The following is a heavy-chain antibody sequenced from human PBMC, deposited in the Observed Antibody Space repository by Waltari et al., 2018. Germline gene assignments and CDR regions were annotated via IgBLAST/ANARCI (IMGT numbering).Heavy chain of an antibody. CDR3: ANRDLNKSYYYMDV. J-gene: IGHJ6*03. V-gene: IGHV4-34*01. CDR2: INHSGNT. Sequence: QVQLQQWGAGLLKPSETLSLTCGVDGGSFSGNYWSWIRQSPGKGLEWIGEINHSGNTKYNPSLKSRVTMSVDTFKNYFSLNLTSVTAADTAVYYCANRDLNKSYYYMDVWGKGTTVIVSS. CDR1: GGSFSGNY.